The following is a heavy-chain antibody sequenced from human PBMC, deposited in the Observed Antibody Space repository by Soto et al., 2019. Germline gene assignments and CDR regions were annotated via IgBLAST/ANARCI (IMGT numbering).Heavy chain of an antibody. D-gene: IGHD3-3*01. CDR3: ARDTTRVVTHHANYYGTDV. V-gene: IGHV4-31*02. J-gene: IGHJ6*02. CDR1: GGSISSGGYY. Sequence: PSETLSLTCTVSGGSISSGGYYWSWIRQHPGKGLEWIGYIYYSGSTYYNPSLKSRVTISVDTSKNQFSLKLSSVTAADTAAYYCARDTTRVVTHHANYYGTDVWGQGTTVTVSS. CDR2: IYYSGST.